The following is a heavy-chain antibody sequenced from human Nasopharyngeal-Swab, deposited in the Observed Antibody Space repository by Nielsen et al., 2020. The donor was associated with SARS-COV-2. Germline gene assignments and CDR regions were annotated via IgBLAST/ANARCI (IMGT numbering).Heavy chain of an antibody. D-gene: IGHD6-13*01. Sequence: ASVKVSCKASGYTFTSYGISWVRQAPGQGLEWMGWISAYNGNTNYAQKLQGRVTMTTDTSTSTAYMELRSLRSDDTAVYYCARALGSSSWFNWFDPWGQGTLVTVSS. CDR2: ISAYNGNT. V-gene: IGHV1-18*01. CDR3: ARALGSSSWFNWFDP. J-gene: IGHJ5*02. CDR1: GYTFTSYG.